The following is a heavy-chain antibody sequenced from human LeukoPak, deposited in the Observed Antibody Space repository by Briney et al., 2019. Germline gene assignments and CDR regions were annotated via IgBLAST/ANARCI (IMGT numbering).Heavy chain of an antibody. V-gene: IGHV4-4*07. CDR1: GGSLSSYY. D-gene: IGHD6-19*01. Sequence: PSETLSLTCTVSGGSLSSYYWSWIRQPAGKGLEGIGRIYTSGSTNYNPSLKSRVTISVDTSKNQFSLKLSSVTAADTAVYYCARDALYSSGWYGAGVRFDPWGQGTLVTVSS. J-gene: IGHJ5*02. CDR3: ARDALYSSGWYGAGVRFDP. CDR2: IYTSGST.